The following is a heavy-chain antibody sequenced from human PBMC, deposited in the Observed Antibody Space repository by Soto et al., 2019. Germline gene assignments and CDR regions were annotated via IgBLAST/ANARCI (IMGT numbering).Heavy chain of an antibody. Sequence: SETLSLTCTVSGGSMNSSHWSWIRQPPGKGLEWIGYIFYSGDVNYSPSLKSRITISLDTSKNQVSLRLSSVTAADTAVYYCARDPRGVAGIYGMDVWGQGTTVTVSS. J-gene: IGHJ6*02. V-gene: IGHV4-59*01. CDR2: IFYSGDV. CDR3: ARDPRGVAGIYGMDV. CDR1: GGSMNSSH. D-gene: IGHD6-19*01.